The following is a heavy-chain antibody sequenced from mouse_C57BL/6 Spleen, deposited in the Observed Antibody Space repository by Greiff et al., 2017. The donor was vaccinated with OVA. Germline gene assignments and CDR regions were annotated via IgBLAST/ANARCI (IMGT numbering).Heavy chain of an antibody. D-gene: IGHD4-1*01. Sequence: QVQLQQSGPGLVQPSQSLSITCTVSGFSLTSYGVHWVRQSPGKGLEWLGVIWSGGSTDYNAAFISRLSISKDNSKSQVFFKMNSLQADDTAIYYCARLDWDDYFDYWGQGTTLTVSS. CDR3: ARLDWDDYFDY. V-gene: IGHV2-2*01. CDR2: IWSGGST. CDR1: GFSLTSYG. J-gene: IGHJ2*01.